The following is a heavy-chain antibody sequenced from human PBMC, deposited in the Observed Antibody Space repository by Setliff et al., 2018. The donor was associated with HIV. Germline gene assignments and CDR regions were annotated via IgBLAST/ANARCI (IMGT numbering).Heavy chain of an antibody. CDR1: GGSMRNYY. CDR2: ISYNGIT. V-gene: IGHV4-59*08. D-gene: IGHD1-26*01. Sequence: PSETLSLTCSVAGGSMRNYYWSWIRQPPRKGLEWVGYISYNGITTYTPSLKSRVTISVDTSKNQFSLKLTSVTAADTAVYYCARHRPWEVDVFDIWGQGTMVTVSS. J-gene: IGHJ3*02. CDR3: ARHRPWEVDVFDI.